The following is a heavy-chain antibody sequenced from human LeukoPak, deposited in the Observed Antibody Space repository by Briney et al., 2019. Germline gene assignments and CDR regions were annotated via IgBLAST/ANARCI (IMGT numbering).Heavy chain of an antibody. CDR3: ARDEHSSGYHYDPEYFQH. CDR2: ISSSSSYI. Sequence: GGSPRLSCTASGFTFSSYSMNWVRQAPGKGLEWVSSISSSSSYIYYADSVKGRFTISRDNAKNSMYLQMNSLRAEDTAVYYCARDEHSSGYHYDPEYFQHWGQGTLVTVSS. J-gene: IGHJ1*01. CDR1: GFTFSSYS. V-gene: IGHV3-21*01. D-gene: IGHD3-22*01.